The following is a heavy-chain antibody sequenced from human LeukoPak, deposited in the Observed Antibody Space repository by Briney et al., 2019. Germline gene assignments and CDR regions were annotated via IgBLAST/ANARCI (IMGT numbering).Heavy chain of an antibody. CDR1: GLTFSSYA. Sequence: GGSLRLSCTASGLTFSSYAMSWVRQAPGKGLEWVSVISGSGNGAYYADSVKGRFTISRDNSKNTLYLQMNSLRTEDTAVYYCAKDNYSSGWYRLSVAFDYWGQGTLVTVSS. J-gene: IGHJ4*02. CDR2: ISGSGNGA. D-gene: IGHD6-19*01. V-gene: IGHV3-23*01. CDR3: AKDNYSSGWYRLSVAFDY.